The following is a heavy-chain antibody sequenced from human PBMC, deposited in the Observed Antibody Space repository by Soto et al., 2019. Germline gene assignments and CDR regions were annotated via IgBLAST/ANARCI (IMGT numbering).Heavy chain of an antibody. Sequence: EVQLVESGGGLVQPGGSLRLSCAASGLIFSDYHMDWVRQAPGKGLEWVGRIRRKANSYTTEYAASVKGTFNISRDDSKSQLYLQMNTLKTEDTSVYYCAMLGGWSGGSTDMDVWGQGTTVTVSS. D-gene: IGHD6-19*01. CDR3: AMLGGWSGGSTDMDV. V-gene: IGHV3-72*01. CDR1: GLIFSDYH. CDR2: IRRKANSYTT. J-gene: IGHJ6*02.